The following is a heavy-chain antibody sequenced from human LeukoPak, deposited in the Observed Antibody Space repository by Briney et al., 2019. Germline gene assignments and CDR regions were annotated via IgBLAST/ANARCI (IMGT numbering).Heavy chain of an antibody. D-gene: IGHD2-2*01. Sequence: ASVKVSCKASGYTFTSYDINWVRQATGQGLERMGWMNPNSGNTGYAQKFQGRVTITRNTSISTAYMELSSLRSEDTAVYYCARVIRYCSSTSCSYYFDYWGQGTLVTVSS. J-gene: IGHJ4*02. CDR1: GYTFTSYD. CDR2: MNPNSGNT. V-gene: IGHV1-8*03. CDR3: ARVIRYCSSTSCSYYFDY.